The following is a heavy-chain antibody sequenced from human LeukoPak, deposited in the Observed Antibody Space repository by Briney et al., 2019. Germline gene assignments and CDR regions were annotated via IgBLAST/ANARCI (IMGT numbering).Heavy chain of an antibody. J-gene: IGHJ4*02. CDR3: ARNHLGPYGHYVDY. V-gene: IGHV4-39*01. CDR1: GGSISSSSYY. D-gene: IGHD3-16*01. CDR2: IYYSGST. Sequence: PSETLSLTCTVSGGSISSSSYYWGWIRQPPGKGLEWIGSIYYSGSTYYNPSLKSRVTISVDTSKNQFSLKLSSVTAADTAVYYCARNHLGPYGHYVDYWGQGTLVTVSS.